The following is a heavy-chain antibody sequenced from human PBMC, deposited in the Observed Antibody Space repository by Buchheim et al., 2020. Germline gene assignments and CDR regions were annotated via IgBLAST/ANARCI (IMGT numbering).Heavy chain of an antibody. Sequence: EVQLVESGGGLVQPGGSLRLSCAASGFTFSSYWMHWVRQAPGKGLVWVSRINSDGSSTSYADSVKGRFTISRENAKNTLYLQMNSLRAEDTAVYYCARGGMAIVVVPAAIPGRYYGMDVWGQGTT. J-gene: IGHJ6*02. CDR2: INSDGSST. D-gene: IGHD2-2*03. CDR3: ARGGMAIVVVPAAIPGRYYGMDV. V-gene: IGHV3-74*01. CDR1: GFTFSSYW.